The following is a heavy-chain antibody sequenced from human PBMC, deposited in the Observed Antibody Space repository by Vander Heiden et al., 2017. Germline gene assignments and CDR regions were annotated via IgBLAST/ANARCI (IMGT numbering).Heavy chain of an antibody. CDR2: IWYDGSNK. V-gene: IGHV3-33*01. J-gene: IGHJ6*02. Sequence: VQLVESGGGVLQPGRSLRLPCAASGFPLRSYGMHWGRQAPGKGMEWVAVIWYDGSNKSYADHVKGRFTISRDNSKNTLYLQMNSLRAEDTAVYYCARDSSGWYSSGMDVWGQGTTVTVSS. CDR1: GFPLRSYG. CDR3: ARDSSGWYSSGMDV. D-gene: IGHD6-19*01.